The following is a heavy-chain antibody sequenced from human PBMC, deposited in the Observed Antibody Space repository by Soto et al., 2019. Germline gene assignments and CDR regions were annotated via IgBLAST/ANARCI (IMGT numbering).Heavy chain of an antibody. J-gene: IGHJ4*02. CDR1: GFTFRSYG. V-gene: IGHV3-23*01. Sequence: EVQLLESGGRFVQPGGSLRLSCAASGFTFRSYGMSWVRLAPGKGLEWISAISDNGGRTDYADSVKGRFTISRDNSKNTLFLQMNTLTAEDTAVYYCAKRELDDKWGQGTLVTVS. CDR2: ISDNGGRT. CDR3: AKRELDDK. D-gene: IGHD3-3*02.